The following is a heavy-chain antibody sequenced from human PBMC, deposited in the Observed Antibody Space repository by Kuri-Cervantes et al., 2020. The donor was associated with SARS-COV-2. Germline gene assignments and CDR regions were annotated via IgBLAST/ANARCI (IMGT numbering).Heavy chain of an antibody. J-gene: IGHJ4*02. CDR3: TTLIDY. V-gene: IGHV3-73*01. CDR1: GFLFSDSA. CDR2: VRGKANNYAT. Sequence: GESLKISCEVCGFLFSDSAIHWVRQASGKGLEWVGSVRGKANNYATAYAASVKGMFTISRDDSKNMAYLQMNSLKTEDTAVYYCTTLIDYWGQGALVTVSS.